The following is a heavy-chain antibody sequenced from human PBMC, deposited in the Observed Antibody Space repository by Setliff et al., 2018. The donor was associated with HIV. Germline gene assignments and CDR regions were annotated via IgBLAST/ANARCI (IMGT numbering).Heavy chain of an antibody. D-gene: IGHD2-15*01. CDR1: GGSMNKNY. J-gene: IGHJ4*02. CDR3: ARGFAGGLFYFDS. Sequence: SETLSLTCIVSGGSMNKNYWSWIRQRPGKGLEWIGYIYNSDTTNYNPSLKSRVTMSIDMSKNQFPLNLTSVTAADTAVYYCARGFAGGLFYFDSWGQGTLVTVSS. V-gene: IGHV4-4*09. CDR2: IYNSDTT.